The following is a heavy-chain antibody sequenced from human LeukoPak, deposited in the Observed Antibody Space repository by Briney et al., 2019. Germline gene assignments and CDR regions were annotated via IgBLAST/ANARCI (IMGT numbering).Heavy chain of an antibody. CDR2: ISGSGGST. J-gene: IGHJ4*02. CDR1: GFTFSSYA. Sequence: PRGSLRLSCAASGFTFSSYAMSSVRPAPGKGLEWGSAISGSGGSTYYADSAKGRFTISRDNSKNTRYLQMSSLRAEDTAVYYCAKDRRYSSGWYDYWGQGTLVTVSS. CDR3: AKDRRYSSGWYDY. D-gene: IGHD6-19*01. V-gene: IGHV3-23*01.